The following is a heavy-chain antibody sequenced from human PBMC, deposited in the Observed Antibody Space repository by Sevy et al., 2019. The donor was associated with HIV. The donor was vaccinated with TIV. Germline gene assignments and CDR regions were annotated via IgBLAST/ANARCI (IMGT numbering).Heavy chain of an antibody. Sequence: GGSLRLSCAASGFTFSSYGMHWVRRAPGKGLEWVAALSYDGSNKYYADSVKGRFTISRDNSKNTLYLQMNSLRAEDTAVYYCAKVPLGYCSGGSCYSDYWGQGTLVTVSS. D-gene: IGHD2-15*01. V-gene: IGHV3-30*18. CDR3: AKVPLGYCSGGSCYSDY. J-gene: IGHJ4*02. CDR1: GFTFSSYG. CDR2: LSYDGSNK.